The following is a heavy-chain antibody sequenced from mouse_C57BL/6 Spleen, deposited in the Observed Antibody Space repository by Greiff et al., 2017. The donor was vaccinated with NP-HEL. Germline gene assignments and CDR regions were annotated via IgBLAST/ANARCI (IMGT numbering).Heavy chain of an antibody. CDR1: GFTFSSYT. CDR3: ARQVAY. J-gene: IGHJ3*01. Sequence: EVKLQQSGGGLVKPGGSLKLSCAASGFTFSSYTMSWVRQTPEKRLEWVATISGGGGNTYYPDSVKGRFTISRDNAKNTLYLQMSSLRSEDTALYYCARQVAYWGQGTLVTVSA. CDR2: ISGGGGNT. V-gene: IGHV5-9*01.